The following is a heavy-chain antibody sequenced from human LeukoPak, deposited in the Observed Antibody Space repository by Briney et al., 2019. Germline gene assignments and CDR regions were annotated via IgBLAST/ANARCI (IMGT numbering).Heavy chain of an antibody. Sequence: KSSETLSLTRTVSGGSISSYYWSWIRQPPGKGLEWIGYIYYSGSTNYNPSLKSQVTISVDTSKNQFSLKLSSVTAADTAVYYCARQRYDYGDSHFDYWGQGTLVTVSS. J-gene: IGHJ4*02. V-gene: IGHV4-59*08. CDR2: IYYSGST. CDR1: GGSISSYY. D-gene: IGHD4-17*01. CDR3: ARQRYDYGDSHFDY.